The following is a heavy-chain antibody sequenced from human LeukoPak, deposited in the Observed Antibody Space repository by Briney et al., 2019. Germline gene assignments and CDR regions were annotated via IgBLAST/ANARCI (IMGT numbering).Heavy chain of an antibody. CDR1: GGSISSGGYS. D-gene: IGHD2-8*01. V-gene: IGHV4-30-2*01. CDR2: INHSGST. CDR3: ARGPRPCTNGVCYGIFDY. Sequence: SQTLSLTCAVSGGSISSGGYSWSWIRQPPGKGLEWVGEINHSGSTNYNPSRKIRVTISVATSTNQFSLKLSSVPAADTAVYYCARGPRPCTNGVCYGIFDYWGQGTLVTVSS. J-gene: IGHJ4*02.